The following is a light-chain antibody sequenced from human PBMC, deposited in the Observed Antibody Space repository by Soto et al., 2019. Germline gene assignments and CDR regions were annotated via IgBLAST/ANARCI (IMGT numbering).Light chain of an antibody. V-gene: IGLV2-14*01. CDR1: SSDVGGYNY. Sequence: QSVLNQPASLSGSTGQSITISCTGTSSDVGGYNYVSWYQQHPGKAPKLMIYDVSNRPSGVSNRFSGSKSGNTASLTISGLQAEDEADYYCSSYTSSSTYNYVFGTGTKVTVL. CDR3: SSYTSSSTYNYV. J-gene: IGLJ1*01. CDR2: DVS.